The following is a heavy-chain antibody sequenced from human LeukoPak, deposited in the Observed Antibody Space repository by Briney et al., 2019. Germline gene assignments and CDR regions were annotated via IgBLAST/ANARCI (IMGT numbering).Heavy chain of an antibody. Sequence: TGGSLRLSCAASGFTFSSYGMNWVRQAPGKGLEWVSYISGSGATILYADSVKGRFTISRDNAKNSLFLQMNSLRAGDTAVYYCAREKASTTGTTDYDYWGQGTLVTVSS. V-gene: IGHV3-48*04. J-gene: IGHJ4*02. CDR2: ISGSGATI. CDR3: AREKASTTGTTDYDY. CDR1: GFTFSSYG. D-gene: IGHD1-1*01.